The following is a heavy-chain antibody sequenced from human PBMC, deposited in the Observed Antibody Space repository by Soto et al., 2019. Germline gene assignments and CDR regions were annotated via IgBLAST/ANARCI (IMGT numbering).Heavy chain of an antibody. J-gene: IGHJ3*02. CDR1: EFSLSSYG. CDR3: ARDSSPDPTYDAFDI. V-gene: IGHV3-33*01. Sequence: QVQLVESGGGVVQPGRSLRLSCAASEFSLSSYGMHWVRQAPGKGLEWVAVIWYDGSKKYYVDSVKGRITISRDNSRNTLYLQMNSLRAEDTAVYYCARDSSPDPTYDAFDIWGQGTKVTVSS. CDR2: IWYDGSKK.